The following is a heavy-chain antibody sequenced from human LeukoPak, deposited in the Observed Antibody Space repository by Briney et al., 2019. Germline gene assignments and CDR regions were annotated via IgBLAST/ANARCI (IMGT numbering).Heavy chain of an antibody. CDR3: ARHPTYYDFWSGYGTLDY. V-gene: IGHV4-34*01. D-gene: IGHD3-3*01. J-gene: IGHJ4*02. CDR2: IGHNGST. CDR1: GGSFSDYN. Sequence: SETLSLTCAVYGGSFSDYNWTWIRQSPGKGLEWIGEIGHNGSTNYNPSLKSRVTISVDTSKNQFSLKLSSVTAADTAVYYCARHPTYYDFWSGYGTLDYWGQGTLVTVSS.